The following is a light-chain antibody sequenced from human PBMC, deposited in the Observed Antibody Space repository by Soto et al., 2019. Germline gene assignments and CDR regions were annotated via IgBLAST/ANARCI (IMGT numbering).Light chain of an antibody. V-gene: IGLV1-44*01. J-gene: IGLJ3*02. CDR2: SNN. CDR1: SSNIGSNT. Sequence: QSVLTQPPSASGTPGQRVTISCSGSSSNIGSNTVNWYQQLPGTAPKLLIYSNNQRPSGVPDRFSGSNSGTSASLAISGLQSEDEADYYCAAWDDSLNGLWVFGGGTKVTVI. CDR3: AAWDDSLNGLWV.